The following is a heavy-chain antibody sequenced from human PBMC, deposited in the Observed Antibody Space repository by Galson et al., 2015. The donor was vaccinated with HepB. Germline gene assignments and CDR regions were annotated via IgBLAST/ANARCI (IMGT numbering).Heavy chain of an antibody. CDR3: TRGAVGATADY. D-gene: IGHD1-26*01. J-gene: IGHJ4*02. V-gene: IGHV5-51*01. Sequence: QSGAEVKKPGDSLKISCTGSGYNFRAYWIGWVRQVPGKGLEGVGIIHPGEFDIRYSHSFEGQVAISADESISTAYLRWSSLKASDTAMYYCTRGAVGATADYWGQGTLVTVSS. CDR1: GYNFRAYW. CDR2: IHPGEFDI.